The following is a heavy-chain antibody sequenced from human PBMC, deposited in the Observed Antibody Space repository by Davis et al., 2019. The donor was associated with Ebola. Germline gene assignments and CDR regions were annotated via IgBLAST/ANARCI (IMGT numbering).Heavy chain of an antibody. Sequence: PGGSLRLSCAASGFNVGSNYMSWVRQAPGKGLEWVSVIYKSGDIYYADSVRGRFTISRDTSKNTVFLEMNSLRAEDTAVYYCARGDGYNFFCHWGQGTLVTVSS. CDR1: GFNVGSNY. J-gene: IGHJ1*01. D-gene: IGHD5-24*01. CDR2: IYKSGDI. CDR3: ARGDGYNFFCH. V-gene: IGHV3-53*01.